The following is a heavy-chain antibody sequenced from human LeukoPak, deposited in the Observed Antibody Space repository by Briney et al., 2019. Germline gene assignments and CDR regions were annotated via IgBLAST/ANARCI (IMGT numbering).Heavy chain of an antibody. D-gene: IGHD6-13*01. J-gene: IGHJ4*02. Sequence: GGSLRLSCAAYGFTFDDYAMHWGRQAPGKGLEWVSGISWNSGSIGYADSVKGRFTISRDNAKNSLYLQMNSLRAEDTALYYCAKDKRQQLARAFDYWGQGTLVTVSS. V-gene: IGHV3-9*01. CDR1: GFTFDDYA. CDR2: ISWNSGSI. CDR3: AKDKRQQLARAFDY.